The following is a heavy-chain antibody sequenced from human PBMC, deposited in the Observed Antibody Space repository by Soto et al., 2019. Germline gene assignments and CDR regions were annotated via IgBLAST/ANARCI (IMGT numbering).Heavy chain of an antibody. V-gene: IGHV4-4*07. J-gene: IGHJ4*02. CDR1: GGSISNYY. Sequence: SETLSLTCAVSGGSISNYYWSWIRQPAGKGLEWIGRFYASGYTNYNPSLKSRVTMSLDISKNQFSLRLSSVTAADTAVYYCARGNQVAMSDYWGQGTLVTVSS. CDR3: ARGNQVAMSDY. CDR2: FYASGYT.